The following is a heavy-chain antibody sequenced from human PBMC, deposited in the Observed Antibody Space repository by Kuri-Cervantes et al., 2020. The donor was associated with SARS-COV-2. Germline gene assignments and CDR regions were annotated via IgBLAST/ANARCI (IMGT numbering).Heavy chain of an antibody. CDR2: ISYDGSNK. D-gene: IGHD3-3*01. J-gene: IGHJ4*02. CDR1: GFTFSSYA. Sequence: GESLKISCAASGFTFSSYAMHWVRQAPGKGLEWVAVISYDGSNKYYADSVKGRFTISRDNAKNSLYLQMNSLRAEDTAVYYCARADFWSGYWFDYWGQGTLVTVSS. CDR3: ARADFWSGYWFDY. V-gene: IGHV3-30-3*01.